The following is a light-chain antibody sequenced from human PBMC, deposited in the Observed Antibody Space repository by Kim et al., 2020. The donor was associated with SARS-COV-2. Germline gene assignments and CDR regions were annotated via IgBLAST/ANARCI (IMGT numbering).Light chain of an antibody. J-gene: IGLJ2*01. Sequence: GQNVTSSCSGSSSNIGNNYVSWYQQLPGTAPKLLIYDNNKRPSGIPDRFSGSKSGTSATLGITGLQTGDEADYYCGTWDSSLSAGVFGGGTQLTVL. CDR2: DNN. V-gene: IGLV1-51*01. CDR1: SSNIGNNY. CDR3: GTWDSSLSAGV.